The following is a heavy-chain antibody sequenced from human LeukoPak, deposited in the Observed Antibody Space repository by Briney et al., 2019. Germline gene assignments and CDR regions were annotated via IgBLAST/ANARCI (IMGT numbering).Heavy chain of an antibody. Sequence: GGSLRLSCAASGFTFSSYSMNWVRQAPGKGLEWVSSISSSSSYIYYADSVKGRFTISRDNAKNSLYLQMNSLRAEDTAVYYCARDFVGLSGSLDYWGQGTLVTVSS. CDR3: ARDFVGLSGSLDY. CDR2: ISSSSSYI. V-gene: IGHV3-21*01. CDR1: GFTFSSYS. J-gene: IGHJ4*02. D-gene: IGHD1-26*01.